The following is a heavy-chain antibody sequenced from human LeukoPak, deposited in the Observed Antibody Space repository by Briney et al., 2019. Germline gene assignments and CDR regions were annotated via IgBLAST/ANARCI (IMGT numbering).Heavy chain of an antibody. J-gene: IGHJ4*02. V-gene: IGHV4-59*08. Sequence: SETLSLTCTVSGGSISSHYWSWIRQPPGKGLEWIGCIYYSGNTNYNPSLESRVTISVDTSKNQCSLKLSSVTAADTAVYYCAGHHPRNTVDFWGQGTLVTVSS. D-gene: IGHD2/OR15-2a*01. CDR1: GGSISSHY. CDR2: IYYSGNT. CDR3: AGHHPRNTVDF.